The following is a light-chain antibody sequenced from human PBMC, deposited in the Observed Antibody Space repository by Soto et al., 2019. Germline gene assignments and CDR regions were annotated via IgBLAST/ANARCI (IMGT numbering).Light chain of an antibody. J-gene: IGKJ1*01. Sequence: DNVLTQSPGTLSLSPGERAILSCRASQSVSSNLAWYQQKPGQAPRLLIYGASNRATGIPDRFSGSGSGTDFTLTISRLEPEDFAVYYCQQYGSSGTFGQGTKVDIK. CDR3: QQYGSSGT. V-gene: IGKV3-20*01. CDR1: QSVSSN. CDR2: GAS.